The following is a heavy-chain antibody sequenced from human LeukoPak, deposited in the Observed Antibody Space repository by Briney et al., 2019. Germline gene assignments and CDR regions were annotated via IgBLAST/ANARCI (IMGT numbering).Heavy chain of an antibody. D-gene: IGHD3-16*01. Sequence: SKTLSLTCTVSGDSITNSDYYWGWLRQPPGKGLAWIGNFYYSGTTYYSPSLKSRVSISVDSSKIQFSLRLSSMTAADTAVYYCARRGHGHYFDYWGRGTLVT. CDR3: ARRGHGHYFDY. J-gene: IGHJ4*02. V-gene: IGHV4-39*01. CDR2: FYYSGTT. CDR1: GDSITNSDYY.